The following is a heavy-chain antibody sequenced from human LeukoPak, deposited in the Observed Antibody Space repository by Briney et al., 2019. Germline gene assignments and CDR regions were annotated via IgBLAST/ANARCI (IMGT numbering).Heavy chain of an antibody. Sequence: GASVKVSCKASGYTFTSYDINWVRQTTGQGLEWMGWMNPNSGNTGYAQKFQGRVTITGNTSLTTAYMELSSLRSEDTAVYYCARDRGYYDILTGYYGFDYWGQGTLVTVSS. CDR2: MNPNSGNT. V-gene: IGHV1-8*01. CDR3: ARDRGYYDILTGYYGFDY. CDR1: GYTFTSYD. D-gene: IGHD3-9*01. J-gene: IGHJ4*02.